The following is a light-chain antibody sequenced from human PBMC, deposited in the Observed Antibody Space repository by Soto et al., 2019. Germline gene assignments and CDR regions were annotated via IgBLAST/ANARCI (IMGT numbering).Light chain of an antibody. CDR1: SSNIGSNS. V-gene: IGLV1-44*01. CDR3: AAWDDSLNGVV. Sequence: QSVLTQPPSASGTPGQRVTISCSGSSSNIGSNSVHWYQQLPGTAPKLLIYSNDQRPSGVPDRFSGSKSGTSVSLAISGLQSEDEADYYCAAWDDSLNGVVFGGGTKVTVL. J-gene: IGLJ2*01. CDR2: SND.